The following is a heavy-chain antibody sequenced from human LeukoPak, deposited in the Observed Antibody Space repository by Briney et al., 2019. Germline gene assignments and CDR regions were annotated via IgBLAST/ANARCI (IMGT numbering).Heavy chain of an antibody. D-gene: IGHD6-13*01. CDR1: GGSISSGDYY. J-gene: IGHJ4*02. V-gene: IGHV4-39*01. CDR3: ARHPVSTSWHPFDH. CDR2: IYYSGST. Sequence: SQTLSLTCTVSGGSISSGDYYWSWIRQPPGKGLEWIGTIYYSGSTYYNSSLKSRVTISVDTSKNQFSLKLSSVTAADTAVYYCARHPVSTSWHPFDHWGQGTLVTVSA.